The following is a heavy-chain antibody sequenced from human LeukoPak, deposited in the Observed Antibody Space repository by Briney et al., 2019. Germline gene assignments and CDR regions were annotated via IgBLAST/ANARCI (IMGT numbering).Heavy chain of an antibody. J-gene: IGHJ5*02. CDR3: AKSQGQYLSLKNWFEP. CDR2: IQSDGSDE. V-gene: IGHV3-30*02. Sequence: GGSLRLSCAASGFTFNSFAMHWARQAPGKGLEWVAFIQSDGSDEHYADSVEGRFTISRDNSKNTLYLQMNSLRAEDTAVYFCAKSQGQYLSLKNWFEPWGQGTLVTVSS. D-gene: IGHD2-2*01. CDR1: GFTFNSFA.